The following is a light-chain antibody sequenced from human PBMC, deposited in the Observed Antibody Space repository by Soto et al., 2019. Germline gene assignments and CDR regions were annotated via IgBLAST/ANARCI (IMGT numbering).Light chain of an antibody. CDR2: EVS. J-gene: IGLJ1*01. CDR3: CSYTSTSTYV. CDR1: SSDVGGYNY. Sequence: QSALTQPASVSGSPGQSITISCTGTSSDVGGYNYVSWYQQHPGEAPKLLIYEVSDRPSGVSNRFSGSKSGNTASLTIYGLQAEDEADYYCCSYTSTSTYVFGTGTKVTVL. V-gene: IGLV2-14*01.